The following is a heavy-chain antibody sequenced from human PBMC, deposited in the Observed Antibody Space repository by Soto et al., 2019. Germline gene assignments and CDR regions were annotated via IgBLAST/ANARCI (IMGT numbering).Heavy chain of an antibody. J-gene: IGHJ3*02. V-gene: IGHV3-30*04. CDR2: ISYDGSNK. D-gene: IGHD6-13*01. CDR1: GFTFSSYA. CDR3: ARLGAAGTVGGAFDI. Sequence: GGSLRLSCAASGFTFSSYAMHWVRQAPGKGLEWVAVISYDGSNKYYADSVKGRFTISRDNSKNTLYLQMNSLRAEDTAVYYCARLGAAGTVGGAFDIWGQGTMVTVSS.